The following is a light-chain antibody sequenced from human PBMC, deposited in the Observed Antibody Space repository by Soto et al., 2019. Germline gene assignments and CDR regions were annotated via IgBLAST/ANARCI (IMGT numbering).Light chain of an antibody. CDR3: QKYNSAPLT. V-gene: IGKV1-27*01. CDR1: QGIGNF. Sequence: DIQMTQSPSSLSASIGDKVTITCRASQGIGNFLAWYQQKPGKPPKLLMYAASSLQSGVPSRFSGSGVGTDFTLTISSLQPEDVAIYYCQKYNSAPLTFGQGTKVEIK. J-gene: IGKJ1*01. CDR2: AAS.